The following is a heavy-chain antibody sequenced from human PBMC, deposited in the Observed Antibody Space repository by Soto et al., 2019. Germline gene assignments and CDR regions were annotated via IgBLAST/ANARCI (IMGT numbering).Heavy chain of an antibody. CDR3: ARLLFLEWFDDY. D-gene: IGHD3-3*01. Sequence: QVQLVQSAAEVKKPGASVKVSCKTSGYTFTSYGISWVRQAPGQGLERMGWISTYNGNTNYAQKFQGRATMTTDTSTTTAYMELRSLKSDDTAVYYCARLLFLEWFDDYWGQGTLVTVSS. CDR2: ISTYNGNT. J-gene: IGHJ4*02. V-gene: IGHV1-18*04. CDR1: GYTFTSYG.